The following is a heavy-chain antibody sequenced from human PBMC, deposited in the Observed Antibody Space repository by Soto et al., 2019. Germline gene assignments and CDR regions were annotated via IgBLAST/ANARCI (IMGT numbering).Heavy chain of an antibody. CDR2: INSDGSST. V-gene: IGHV3-74*01. Sequence: EVQLVESGGGLVQPGGSLRLSCAASGFTFSSYWMHWVRQAPGKGLVWVSRINSDGSSTSYADSVKGRFTISRDNAKNTLYRQMNSLRAEDTAVYYCARVGRGYYGGGVFDYWGQGTLVTVSS. CDR1: GFTFSSYW. D-gene: IGHD3-22*01. CDR3: ARVGRGYYGGGVFDY. J-gene: IGHJ4*02.